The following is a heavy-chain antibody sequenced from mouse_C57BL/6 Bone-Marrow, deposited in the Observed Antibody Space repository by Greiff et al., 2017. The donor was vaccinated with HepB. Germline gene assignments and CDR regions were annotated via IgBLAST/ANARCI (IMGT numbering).Heavy chain of an antibody. D-gene: IGHD2-3*01. J-gene: IGHJ1*03. Sequence: ESGPGLVQPSQSLSLPCSVTGYSITSGYYWNWIRQFPGNKLEWMGYISYDGSNNYKPSLKNRISITRDTSKNQFFLKLNSVTTEDTATYYCARDPPYEWYWYFDVWGTGPTVTVSS. CDR2: ISYDGSN. CDR3: ARDPPYEWYWYFDV. V-gene: IGHV3-6*01. CDR1: GYSITSGYY.